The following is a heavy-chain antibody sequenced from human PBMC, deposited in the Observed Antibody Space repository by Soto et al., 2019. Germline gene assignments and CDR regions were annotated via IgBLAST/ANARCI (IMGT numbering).Heavy chain of an antibody. CDR3: ARLVSILQPIDS. Sequence: GESVKIYCQTSGYTFTNYCIGWVREMPARGLEWVGLIFPRDLDVRYSPSFEGQVTISADRSTATCFLQGRSLEASVSALSFCARLVSILQPIDSWGQGTPVTVSS. CDR1: GYTFTNYC. CDR2: IFPRDLDV. D-gene: IGHD4-4*01. J-gene: IGHJ5*01. V-gene: IGHV5-51*01.